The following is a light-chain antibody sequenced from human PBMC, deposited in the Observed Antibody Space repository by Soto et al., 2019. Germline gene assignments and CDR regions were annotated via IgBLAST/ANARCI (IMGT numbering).Light chain of an antibody. Sequence: QSALTQPRSVSGSPGQSVTISCTGNSSDVGGYDFVSWYQQHPGKAPKLMIYDVSKRPSGVPDRFSGSKSGNSASLTISGLQAEDEALYYCCSYAGSYNLGVFGGGTKLTVL. V-gene: IGLV2-11*01. CDR3: CSYAGSYNLGV. CDR1: SSDVGGYDF. CDR2: DVS. J-gene: IGLJ3*02.